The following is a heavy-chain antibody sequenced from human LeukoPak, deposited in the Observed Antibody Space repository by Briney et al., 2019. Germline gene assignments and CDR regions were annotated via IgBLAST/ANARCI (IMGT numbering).Heavy chain of an antibody. Sequence: GGSLRLSCAASGFTFSSYAMSWVRQAPGKGLEWVSAISGSGGSTYYADSVKGRFTISRDNSKNTLYLQMNSLRADDTAVYYCAKDLGIGGSGFWGQGTLVTVSS. V-gene: IGHV3-23*01. D-gene: IGHD3-10*01. J-gene: IGHJ4*02. CDR2: ISGSGGST. CDR1: GFTFSSYA. CDR3: AKDLGIGGSGF.